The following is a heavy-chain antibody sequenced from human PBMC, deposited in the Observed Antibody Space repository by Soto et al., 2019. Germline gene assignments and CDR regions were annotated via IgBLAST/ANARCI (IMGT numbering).Heavy chain of an antibody. CDR3: ARASRKLWSQTNKTQRPSYFDY. J-gene: IGHJ4*02. CDR2: INYSGST. CDR1: GGSISSYY. Sequence: PSETLSLTCTVSGGSISSYYWSWIRQPPGKGLEWIGYINYSGSTNYNPSLKSRVTISVDTSKNQFSLKLSSVTAADTEVYYCARASRKLWSQTNKTQRPSYFDYWGQGSLVTGSS. V-gene: IGHV4-59*01. D-gene: IGHD5-18*01.